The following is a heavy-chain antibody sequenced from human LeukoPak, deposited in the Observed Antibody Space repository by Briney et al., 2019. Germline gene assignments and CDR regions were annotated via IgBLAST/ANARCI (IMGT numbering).Heavy chain of an antibody. CDR1: GLTLGDDV. D-gene: IGHD2-2*01. V-gene: IGHV3-9*01. J-gene: IGHJ4*02. CDR3: AKGYRSSTSCDFDY. Sequence: GCAVRLSYAACGLTLGDDVIQEVGQAVGKGVEGVAWISWNSGSIGYADSVKGRFTIFRDNAKNSLYLQMNSLRAEDTALYYCAKGYRSSTSCDFDYWGQGTLVTVSS. CDR2: ISWNSGSI.